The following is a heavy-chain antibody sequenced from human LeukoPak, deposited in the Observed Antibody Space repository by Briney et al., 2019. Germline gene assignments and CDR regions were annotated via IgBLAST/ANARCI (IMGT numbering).Heavy chain of an antibody. CDR2: IRYDGSVK. D-gene: IGHD6-13*01. CDR3: GQDQEAAVVK. V-gene: IGHV3-30*02. J-gene: IGHJ4*02. Sequence: QPGGSLRLSCAASGFTFSRYDMHWVRQAPGKGLEWVAYIRYDGSVKYYGDSVKGRFTISRDNSKNTLYLQMNSLRTEDTAVFYCGQDQEAAVVKWGQGALVTVSS. CDR1: GFTFSRYD.